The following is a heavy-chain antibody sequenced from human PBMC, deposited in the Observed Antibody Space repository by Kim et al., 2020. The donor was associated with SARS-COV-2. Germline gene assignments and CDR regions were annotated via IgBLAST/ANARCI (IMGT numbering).Heavy chain of an antibody. Sequence: NPSLKSRVTISVDTSKNQFSLKLSSVTAADTAVYYCARTQLVRTPGGFDPWGQGTLVTVSS. CDR3: ARTQLVRTPGGFDP. D-gene: IGHD6-6*01. V-gene: IGHV4-30-2*04. J-gene: IGHJ5*02.